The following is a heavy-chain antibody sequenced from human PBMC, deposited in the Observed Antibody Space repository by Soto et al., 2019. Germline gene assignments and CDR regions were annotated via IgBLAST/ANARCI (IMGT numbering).Heavy chain of an antibody. CDR1: GYTFTSYY. V-gene: IGHV1-46*01. D-gene: IGHD2-2*01. Sequence: ASVKVSCKASGYTFTSYYMHWLRQAPGQALEWMGIINPSGGSTGYAQKFQARVTMTRDTSTSTVYMELSSMRSEAKAVYYCARDTMMREAFIVFVPAANYYGMDVWGKGPTVPASS. J-gene: IGHJ6*04. CDR3: ARDTMMREAFIVFVPAANYYGMDV. CDR2: INPSGGST.